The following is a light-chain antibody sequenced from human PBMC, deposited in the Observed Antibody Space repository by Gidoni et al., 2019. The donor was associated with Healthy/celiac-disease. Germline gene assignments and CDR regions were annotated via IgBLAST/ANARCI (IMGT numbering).Light chain of an antibody. Sequence: EIVLTQSPGTLSLSPGERATLSCRASQSVSSSYLAWYQQKPGQAPRLLIYGASSRATGIPDRFSGSGSGTDFTLTISRLEPEDFAVYYCQQYGSSSGTFXQXTKLXIK. CDR2: GAS. CDR1: QSVSSSY. J-gene: IGKJ2*01. CDR3: QQYGSSSGT. V-gene: IGKV3-20*01.